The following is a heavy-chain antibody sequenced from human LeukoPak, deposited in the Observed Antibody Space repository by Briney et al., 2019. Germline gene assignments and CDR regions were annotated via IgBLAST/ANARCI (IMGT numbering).Heavy chain of an antibody. CDR1: GLTFSDHH. Sequence: GGSLTLSCVASGLTFSDHHKDWVRQAPGQGLEWVCRTGNKSNNNSTEYAASVKGRVTISIDNSKNYLYLQMNSLKTEDTAVYYCRKKGECVNGDCNWVDYWGRGTLVTVSS. V-gene: IGHV3-72*01. D-gene: IGHD2/OR15-2a*01. CDR2: TGNKSNNNST. J-gene: IGHJ4*02. CDR3: RKKGECVNGDCNWVDY.